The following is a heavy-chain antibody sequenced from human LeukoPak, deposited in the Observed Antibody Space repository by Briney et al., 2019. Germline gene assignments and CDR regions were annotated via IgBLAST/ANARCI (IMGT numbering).Heavy chain of an antibody. J-gene: IGHJ4*02. CDR2: ISGSGGDT. D-gene: IGHD2-2*02. Sequence: PGGSLRLSCAASGFTFSNFLMTWVRQAPGKGPEWVSAISGSGGDTYYADSVKGRFTISRDNSKNTLYLQMNSLRAEDTAVYYCAKDLLEYCSSTSCYTFDYWGQGTLVTVSS. V-gene: IGHV3-23*01. CDR3: AKDLLEYCSSTSCYTFDY. CDR1: GFTFSNFL.